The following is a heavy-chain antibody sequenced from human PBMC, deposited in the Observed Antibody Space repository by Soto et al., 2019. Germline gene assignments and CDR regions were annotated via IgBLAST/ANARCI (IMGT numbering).Heavy chain of an antibody. CDR3: ARDLQDIVLMASPAYYFDY. V-gene: IGHV3-21*01. CDR1: GFTFSSYS. Sequence: EVQLVESGGGLVKPGGSLRLSCAASGFTFSSYSMNWVRQAPGKGLEWVSSISSSSSYIYYADSVKGQFTISRDNAKNSPYLQINILRAEDTAVYYCARDLQDIVLMASPAYYFDYWGQGTLVTGSS. D-gene: IGHD2-8*01. CDR2: ISSSSSYI. J-gene: IGHJ4*02.